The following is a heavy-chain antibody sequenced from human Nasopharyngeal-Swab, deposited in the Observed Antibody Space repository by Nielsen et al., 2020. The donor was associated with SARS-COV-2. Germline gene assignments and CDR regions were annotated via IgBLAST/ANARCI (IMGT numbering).Heavy chain of an antibody. J-gene: IGHJ4*02. CDR2: MNPNSGNT. CDR1: GYTFTSYD. CDR3: ARFGPGYSSGWYGNGY. V-gene: IGHV1-8*01. Sequence: ASVKVSCKASGYTFTSYDINWVRQATGQGLEWMGWMNPNSGNTGYAQKFQGRVTMTRNTSISTAYMELSSLRSEDTAVYYCARFGPGYSSGWYGNGYWGQGTLVTVSS. D-gene: IGHD6-19*01.